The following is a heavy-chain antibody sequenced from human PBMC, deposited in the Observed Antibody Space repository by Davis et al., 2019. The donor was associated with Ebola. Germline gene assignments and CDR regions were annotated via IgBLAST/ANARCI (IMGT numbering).Heavy chain of an antibody. V-gene: IGHV3-66*01. CDR3: TTEDTAMVGPIYYYYGMDV. CDR1: GFIVSSNY. CDR2: IYSGGNT. D-gene: IGHD5-18*01. J-gene: IGHJ6*04. Sequence: PGGSLRLSCAGSGFIVSSNYMTWVRQVPGKGLEWVSVIYSGGNTYYGDSVKGRFTISRDNSKNTVYLQMNSLRAEDTAVYYCTTEDTAMVGPIYYYYGMDVWGKGTTVTVSS.